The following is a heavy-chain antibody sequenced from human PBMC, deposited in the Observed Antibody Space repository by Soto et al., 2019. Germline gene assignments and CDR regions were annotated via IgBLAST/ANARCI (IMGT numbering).Heavy chain of an antibody. CDR1: GFTFSSYS. CDR3: ARVIAAAGTIDY. Sequence: GGSLRLSCAASGFTFSSYSMNWVRQAPGKGLEWVSSISSSSSYIYYADSVKGRFTISRDNAKNSLYLQVNSLRADDTAVYYCARVIAAAGTIDYWGQGTLVTVPQ. J-gene: IGHJ4*02. V-gene: IGHV3-21*01. D-gene: IGHD6-13*01. CDR2: ISSSSSYI.